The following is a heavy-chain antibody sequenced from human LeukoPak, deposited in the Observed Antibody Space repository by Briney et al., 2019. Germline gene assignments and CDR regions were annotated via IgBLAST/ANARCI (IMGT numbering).Heavy chain of an antibody. CDR2: IWYDGSNK. J-gene: IGHJ5*02. D-gene: IGHD3-3*01. Sequence: GGSLRLSCAASGFTFSSYGMHWVRQAPGKGLEWVAVIWYDGSNKYYADSVKGRFTISRDNSKNTLYLQMNSLRAEDTAVYYCAKDGSPYYDFWSGYYPSLNWFDPWGQGTLVTVSS. CDR1: GFTFSSYG. V-gene: IGHV3-33*06. CDR3: AKDGSPYYDFWSGYYPSLNWFDP.